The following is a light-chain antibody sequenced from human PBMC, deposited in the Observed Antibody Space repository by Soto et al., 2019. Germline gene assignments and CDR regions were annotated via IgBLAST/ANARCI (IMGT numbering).Light chain of an antibody. Sequence: EIVLTQSPGTLSLSPGERATLSCRASQSVISDYLVWYQQKGGQPTRLLTYGASSRATGIPDRFSGGGSGTDFTLTISRLEPEDFAVYYCQHSGGSPLMYTFGQGTKLEIK. CDR1: QSVISDY. V-gene: IGKV3-20*01. J-gene: IGKJ2*01. CDR3: QHSGGSPLMYT. CDR2: GAS.